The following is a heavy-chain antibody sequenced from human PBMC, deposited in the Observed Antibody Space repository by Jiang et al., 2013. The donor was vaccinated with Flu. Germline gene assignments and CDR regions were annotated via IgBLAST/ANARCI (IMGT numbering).Heavy chain of an antibody. CDR3: ARHHTSGWQLYFDY. J-gene: IGHJ4*02. D-gene: IGHD6-19*01. CDR1: GDFINSYF. V-gene: IGHV4-59*08. CDR2: IYYSGST. Sequence: GLVKPSETLSLTCSVSGDFINSYFWTWIRQPPGKGLEWIGYIYYSGSTSYNPSLKSRVTISVDTSKNQFSLKLSSVTAADTAVYYCARHHTSGWQLYFDYWGQGTLVTVSS.